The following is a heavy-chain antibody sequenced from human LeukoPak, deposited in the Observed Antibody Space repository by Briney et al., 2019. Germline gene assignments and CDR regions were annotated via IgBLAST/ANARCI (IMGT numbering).Heavy chain of an antibody. D-gene: IGHD1-26*01. CDR1: GGSMSGYF. V-gene: IGHV4-4*07. Sequence: SETLSLSCTVSGGSMSGYFWAWIRRPAGKGLEWIGRIYSSGTTNYNLSLKSRVTMSLDTSKNQFSLSLTSVTAADTAVYYCAREARGGSTYFDNWGQGTLVTVSS. J-gene: IGHJ4*02. CDR2: IYSSGTT. CDR3: AREARGGSTYFDN.